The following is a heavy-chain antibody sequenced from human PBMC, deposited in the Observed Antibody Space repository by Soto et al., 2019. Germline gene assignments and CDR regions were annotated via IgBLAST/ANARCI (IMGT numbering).Heavy chain of an antibody. D-gene: IGHD2-2*01. CDR2: ITASNGNA. Sequence: QVQLVQSGPEVKNPGASLKVSCKASGYTFTNYGITWVRQAPGQGLEWMGWITASNGNANYAREIQGRLTLTRDTSTNTASMELRSLRSDATAVYYCASGASCSSTSCYDNFHYGLAVWGQGTTVIVSS. J-gene: IGHJ6*02. V-gene: IGHV1-18*01. CDR3: ASGASCSSTSCYDNFHYGLAV. CDR1: GYTFTNYG.